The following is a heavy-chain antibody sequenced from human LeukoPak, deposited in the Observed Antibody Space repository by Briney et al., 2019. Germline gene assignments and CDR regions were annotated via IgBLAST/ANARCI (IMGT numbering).Heavy chain of an antibody. CDR1: GFTFSDYY. D-gene: IGHD3-22*01. Sequence: PGGSLRLSCAASGFTFSDYYMSWIRQAPGKGLEWVSYISSSGSTIYYADSMKGRFTISRDNAKNSLYLQMNSLRAEDTAVYYCASGTKTYYYDSSGFDYWGQGTLVTVSS. CDR3: ASGTKTYYYDSSGFDY. CDR2: ISSSGSTI. V-gene: IGHV3-11*04. J-gene: IGHJ4*02.